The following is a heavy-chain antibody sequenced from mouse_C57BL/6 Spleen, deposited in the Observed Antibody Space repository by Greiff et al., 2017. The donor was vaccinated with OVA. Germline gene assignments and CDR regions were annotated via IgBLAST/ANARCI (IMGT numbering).Heavy chain of an antibody. D-gene: IGHD2-14*01. J-gene: IGHJ2*01. V-gene: IGHV5-6*01. CDR1: GFTFSSYG. Sequence: VQLQQSGGDLVKPGGSLKLSCAASGFTFSSYGMSWVRQTPDKRLEWVATISSGGSYTYYPDSVKGRFTISRDNAKNTLYLQMSSLKSEDTAMYYCARQGSTKRSYFDYWGQGTTLTVSS. CDR2: ISSGGSYT. CDR3: ARQGSTKRSYFDY.